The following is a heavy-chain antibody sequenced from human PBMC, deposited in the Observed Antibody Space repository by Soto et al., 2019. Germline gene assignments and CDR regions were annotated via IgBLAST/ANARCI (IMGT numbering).Heavy chain of an antibody. CDR1: GGSISSSSYY. V-gene: IGHV4-39*01. CDR3: ARYTEPTTQEGPWFDP. CDR2: IYYSGST. J-gene: IGHJ5*02. Sequence: QLQLQESGPGLVKPSETLSLTCTVSGGSISSSSYYWGWIRQPPGKGLEGIGSIYYSGSTYYNPPLKRRVTICVDTCENQYSLKLSGVTAADTAVYYCARYTEPTTQEGPWFDPWGQGTLVTVSS.